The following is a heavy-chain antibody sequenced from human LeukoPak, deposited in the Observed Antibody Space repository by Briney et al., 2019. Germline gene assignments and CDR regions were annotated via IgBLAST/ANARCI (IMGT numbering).Heavy chain of an antibody. V-gene: IGHV3-11*04. CDR2: ISSSGSTI. J-gene: IGHJ4*02. D-gene: IGHD6-13*01. CDR3: ARYARSWDLDY. CDR1: GFTFSDYY. Sequence: GGSLRLSCAASGFTFSDYYMSWIRQAPGKGLEWVLYISSSGSTIYYADSVKGRFTISRDNAKNSLYLQMNSLRAEDTAVYYCARYARSWDLDYWGQGTLVTVSS.